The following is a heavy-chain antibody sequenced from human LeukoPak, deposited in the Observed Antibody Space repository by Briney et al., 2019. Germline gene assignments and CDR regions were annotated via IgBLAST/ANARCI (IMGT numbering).Heavy chain of an antibody. Sequence: PSETLSLACAVYGGSFSGYYWSWIRQPPGKGLEWIGEINHSGSTNYNPSLKSRVTISVDTSKNQFSLKLSSVTAADTAVYYCARVGSDDILTGIDYWGQGTLVTVSS. CDR3: ARVGSDDILTGIDY. CDR1: GGSFSGYY. V-gene: IGHV4-34*01. CDR2: INHSGST. D-gene: IGHD3-9*01. J-gene: IGHJ4*02.